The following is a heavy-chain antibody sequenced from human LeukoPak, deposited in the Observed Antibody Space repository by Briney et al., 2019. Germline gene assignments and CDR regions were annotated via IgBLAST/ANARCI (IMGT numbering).Heavy chain of an antibody. Sequence: PETPSLTCTVSGGSISSSSYYWGWIRQTPGKGLEWIGTVYYSGSTYYTPSLKSLITISVDTSKNQFSLKLSSVTAPDTAVYYCARVVPMYSNDWYDDCWGQGILVSVSS. D-gene: IGHD6-19*01. CDR2: VYYSGST. CDR1: GGSISSSSYY. V-gene: IGHV4-39*01. J-gene: IGHJ4*01. CDR3: ARVVPMYSNDWYDDC.